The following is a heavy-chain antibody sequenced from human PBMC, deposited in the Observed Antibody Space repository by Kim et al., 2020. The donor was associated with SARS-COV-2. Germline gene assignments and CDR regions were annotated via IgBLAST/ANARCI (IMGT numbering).Heavy chain of an antibody. CDR1: GGSISSYY. J-gene: IGHJ4*02. Sequence: SETLSLTCTVSGGSISSYYWSWIRQPPGKGLEWIGYIYYSGSTNYNPSLKSRVTISVDTSKNQFSLKLSSVTAADTAVYYCAREGTRGWFGELGYWGQGTLVTVSS. CDR3: AREGTRGWFGELGY. V-gene: IGHV4-59*13. D-gene: IGHD3-10*01. CDR2: IYYSGST.